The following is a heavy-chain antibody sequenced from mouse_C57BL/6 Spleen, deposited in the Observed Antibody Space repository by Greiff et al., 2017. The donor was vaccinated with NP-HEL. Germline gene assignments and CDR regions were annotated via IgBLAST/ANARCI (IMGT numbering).Heavy chain of an antibody. CDR2: IYPRSGNT. Sequence: QVQLQQSGAELARPGASVKLSCKASGYTFTSYGISWVKQRTGQGLEWIGEIYPRSGNTYYNEKFKGKATLTADKSSSTAYMELRSLTSEASAVYFCARSDYGSSPFAYWGQGTLVTVSA. CDR1: GYTFTSYG. V-gene: IGHV1-81*01. CDR3: ARSDYGSSPFAY. J-gene: IGHJ3*01. D-gene: IGHD2-1*01.